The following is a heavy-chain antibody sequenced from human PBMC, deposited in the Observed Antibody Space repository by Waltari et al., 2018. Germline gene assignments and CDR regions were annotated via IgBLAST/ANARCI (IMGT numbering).Heavy chain of an antibody. J-gene: IGHJ4*02. Sequence: QVQLQASGPGLVTPSETLSLPCTVSGGSLSSYYWSCIRQPAGKGLEWIGRIYTSGSTNYNPSLKSRVTMSVDTSKNQFSLKLSSVTAADTAVYYCARCGSSSWYYDYWGQGTLVTVSS. V-gene: IGHV4-4*07. CDR3: ARCGSSSWYYDY. D-gene: IGHD6-13*01. CDR2: IYTSGST. CDR1: GGSLSSYY.